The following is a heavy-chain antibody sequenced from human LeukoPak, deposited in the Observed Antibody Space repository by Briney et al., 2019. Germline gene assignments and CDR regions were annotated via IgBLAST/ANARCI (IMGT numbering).Heavy chain of an antibody. V-gene: IGHV3-21*01. J-gene: IGHJ3*02. CDR3: ARDREPKTTDAFDI. CDR2: ISSSSSYI. Sequence: GGSLRLSCAASGFTFSSYSMNWVRQAPGKGLKWVSSISSSSSYIYYADSVKGRFTISRDNAKNSLYLQMNSLRAEDTAVYYCARDREPKTTDAFDIWGQGTMVTVSS. D-gene: IGHD4-11*01. CDR1: GFTFSSYS.